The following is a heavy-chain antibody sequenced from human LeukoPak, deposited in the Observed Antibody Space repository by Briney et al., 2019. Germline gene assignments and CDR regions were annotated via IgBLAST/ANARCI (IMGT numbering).Heavy chain of an antibody. Sequence: GGSLRLSCAASGFTFRSYSIDWVRQAPGKGLEWLSYISSSSSTIHFADSVKGRFTISRDNAKNSAYLHMNSLRAEDTAVYYCARVWSSGYTKDYWGQGTLVTVS. CDR1: GFTFRSYS. D-gene: IGHD3-22*01. J-gene: IGHJ4*02. CDR2: ISSSSSTI. V-gene: IGHV3-48*04. CDR3: ARVWSSGYTKDY.